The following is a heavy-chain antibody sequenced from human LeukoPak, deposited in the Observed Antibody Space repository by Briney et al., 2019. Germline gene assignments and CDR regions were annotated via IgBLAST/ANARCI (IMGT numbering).Heavy chain of an antibody. D-gene: IGHD6-19*01. CDR3: ARDQWTIAVAGTFDY. CDR1: GYTFTGYY. J-gene: IGHJ4*02. V-gene: IGHV1-2*02. CDR2: INPNSGGT. Sequence: ASVKVSCKASGYTFTGYYMHWVRQAPGQGLEWMGWINPNSGGTNYAQKLQGRVTMTTDTSTSTAYMELRSLRSDDTAVYYCARDQWTIAVAGTFDYWGQGTLVTVSS.